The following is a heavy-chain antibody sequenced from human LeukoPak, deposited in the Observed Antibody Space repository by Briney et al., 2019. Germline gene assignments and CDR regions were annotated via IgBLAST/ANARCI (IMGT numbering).Heavy chain of an antibody. Sequence: GSLRLSCAASGFTFSSYSMNWVRQAPGKGLEWVSSISSSSSYIYYADSVKGRFTISRDNAKNSLYLQMNSLRAEDTAVYYCARTLRPYSSSWAPPDYWGQGTLVTVSS. CDR2: ISSSSSYI. CDR1: GFTFSSYS. D-gene: IGHD6-13*01. CDR3: ARTLRPYSSSWAPPDY. V-gene: IGHV3-21*04. J-gene: IGHJ4*02.